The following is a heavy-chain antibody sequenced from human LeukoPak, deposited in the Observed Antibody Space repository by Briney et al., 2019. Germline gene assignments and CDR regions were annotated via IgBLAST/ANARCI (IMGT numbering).Heavy chain of an antibody. CDR2: INSNGDT. D-gene: IGHD3-10*01. CDR3: ARDRGLDGSDQLDS. J-gene: IGHJ5*01. V-gene: IGHV4-4*07. CDR1: GGSISSYH. Sequence: SETLSLTCTVSGGSISSYHWIWIRQPAGKGLEWIGRINSNGDTVYNPSLKSRATMSLDMTSNQFSLKLSSVTAADTAVYYCARDRGLDGSDQLDSWGPGTLVTVSS.